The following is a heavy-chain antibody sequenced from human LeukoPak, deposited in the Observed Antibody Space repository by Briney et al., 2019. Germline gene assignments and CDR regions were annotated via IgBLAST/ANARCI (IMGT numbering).Heavy chain of an antibody. V-gene: IGHV3-23*01. CDR2: IGGRGGST. Sequence: QPGGTLRLSCAASGFIFSDYGMSWVRQAPGKGLEWVSSIGGRGGSTYYADSVKGRFTISRDNAKNSLYLQMNSLRAEDTAVYYCARDLTSIAARLLDYWGQGTLVTVSS. J-gene: IGHJ4*02. D-gene: IGHD6-6*01. CDR3: ARDLTSIAARLLDY. CDR1: GFIFSDYG.